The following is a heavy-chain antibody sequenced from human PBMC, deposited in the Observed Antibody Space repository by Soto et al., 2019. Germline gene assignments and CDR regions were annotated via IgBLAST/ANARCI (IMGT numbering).Heavy chain of an antibody. CDR2: INGYTGNT. V-gene: IGHV1-18*01. CDR1: GYTFTSYG. CDR3: ARTTGYSSSWFPAPRYYYYGMDV. D-gene: IGHD6-13*01. J-gene: IGHJ6*02. Sequence: ASVKVSCKASGYTFTSYGLSWVRQAPGQGLEWMGWINGYTGNTNYAQKFQGRVTMTTDTSTNTAYMDLRSLRSDDTAVYYCARTTGYSSSWFPAPRYYYYGMDVSGQATTVTVSS.